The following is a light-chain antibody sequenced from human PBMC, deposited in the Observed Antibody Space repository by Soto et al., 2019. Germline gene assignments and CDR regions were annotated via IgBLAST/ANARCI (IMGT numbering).Light chain of an antibody. J-gene: IGKJ2*01. Sequence: DIQMTQSPSSLSAFVGDRVTITCRASQSISDYLNWYQQKPGKAPKLLIYAASSLQSGVPSRFSGSGSGTDFTRTFSSLQPEDFATYYCQQSYSMPRTFGQGTKLEIK. V-gene: IGKV1-39*01. CDR1: QSISDY. CDR3: QQSYSMPRT. CDR2: AAS.